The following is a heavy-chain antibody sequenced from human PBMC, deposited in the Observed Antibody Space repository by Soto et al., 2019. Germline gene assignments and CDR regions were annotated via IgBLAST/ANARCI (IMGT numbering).Heavy chain of an antibody. V-gene: IGHV4-59*08. J-gene: IGHJ2*01. CDR1: GDYISSHY. CDR3: ARPRGTTPAVWYFDL. CDR2: VYHSGKT. Sequence: QVQLHESGPGLVKPSETLSLTCTVSGDYISSHYWSWLRQPPGKGLEWIGYVYHSGKTDSKPSLKSRVTISMDTSKNQISLSLTSATAADTAVYYCARPRGTTPAVWYFDLWGRGTLVTVSS. D-gene: IGHD2-2*01.